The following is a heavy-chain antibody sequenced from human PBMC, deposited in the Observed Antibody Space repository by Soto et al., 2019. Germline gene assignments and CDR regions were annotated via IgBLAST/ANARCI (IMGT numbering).Heavy chain of an antibody. D-gene: IGHD2-15*01. J-gene: IGHJ3*02. Sequence: ASVKVSCKASGYTFTSYYMHWVRQAPGQGLEWMGIINPSGGSTSYAQKFQGRVTMTRDTSTSTVYMELSSLRSEDPAVYYCARVTCRGGSCYSDAFDIWGQGTMVTV. CDR2: INPSGGST. CDR1: GYTFTSYY. V-gene: IGHV1-46*03. CDR3: ARVTCRGGSCYSDAFDI.